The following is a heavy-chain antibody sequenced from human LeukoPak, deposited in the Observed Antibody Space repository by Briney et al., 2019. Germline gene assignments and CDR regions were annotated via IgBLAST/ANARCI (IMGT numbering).Heavy chain of an antibody. J-gene: IGHJ6*02. CDR3: AKENGRFFEWLSYGMDV. CDR1: GFTFSTYA. CDR2: ISGSGGDT. D-gene: IGHD3-3*01. Sequence: GGSLRVSCAAPGFTFSTYAMIWVRQAPGKGLEWGSAISGSGGDTYYADSVKGRFTISRDNSKNTLYLQMNTLKPEDTAVYCCAKENGRFFEWLSYGMDVWGQGTTVTVSS. V-gene: IGHV3-23*01.